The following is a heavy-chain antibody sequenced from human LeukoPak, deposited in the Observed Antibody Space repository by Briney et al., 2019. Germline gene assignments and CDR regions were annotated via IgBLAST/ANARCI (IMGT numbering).Heavy chain of an antibody. J-gene: IGHJ4*02. CDR1: GFTFSSYA. CDR3: AKDGYNYGYFDY. V-gene: IGHV3-23*01. CDR2: ISDSGYNT. D-gene: IGHD5-18*01. Sequence: GGSLRLSCAASGFTFSSYAMNWVRQTPGKGLEWVSGISDSGYNTYYADSVKGRFTISRDNSKNTLYLQMNSLRAEEDTAVYYCAKDGYNYGYFDYWGQGTLVTVSS.